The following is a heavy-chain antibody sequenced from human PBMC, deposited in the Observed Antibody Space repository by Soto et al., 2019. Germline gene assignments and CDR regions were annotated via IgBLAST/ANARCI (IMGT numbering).Heavy chain of an antibody. CDR2: ISPNTGRT. J-gene: IGHJ4*02. D-gene: IGHD1-1*01. V-gene: IGHV1-18*01. CDR1: GYTFNTYA. Sequence: QIPLVQSGSAVEKPGASVKVSCKASGYTFNTYAITWVRQAPGQGLEWMGWISPNTGRTRYTQSLQDRLTMTTDTSANTAYMELRSLKSDDTAIYYCARVFLPGFPDYWGQGTLVAVSS. CDR3: ARVFLPGFPDY.